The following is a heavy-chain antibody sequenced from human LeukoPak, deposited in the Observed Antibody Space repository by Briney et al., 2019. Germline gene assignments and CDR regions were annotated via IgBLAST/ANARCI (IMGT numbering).Heavy chain of an antibody. J-gene: IGHJ4*02. CDR2: IYYSGST. D-gene: IGHD3-22*01. CDR3: ARVDYDSSGPYYFDY. CDR1: GGSISSYY. Sequence: SETLSLTCTVSGGSISSYYWSWIRQPPGKGLEWIGYIYYSGSTNYNPSLKSRVTISVDTSKNQFSLKLSSVTAADTAVYYCARVDYDSSGPYYFDYWGQGTLVTASS. V-gene: IGHV4-59*01.